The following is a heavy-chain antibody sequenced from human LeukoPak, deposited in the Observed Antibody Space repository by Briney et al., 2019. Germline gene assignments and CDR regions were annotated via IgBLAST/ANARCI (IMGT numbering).Heavy chain of an antibody. CDR1: GFSFSRYG. V-gene: IGHV3-30*03. J-gene: IGHJ6*02. CDR2: ISYDGKYK. Sequence: GGSLRLSCEASGFSFSRYGMHWVRQAPGKGLEWLTVISYDGKYKYYADSVKGRFTISRDNSKNTLFLQMNTLREDDTALYYCARDRDYDSSGYYNYYGMDVWGQGTTVTVSS. CDR3: ARDRDYDSSGYYNYYGMDV. D-gene: IGHD3-22*01.